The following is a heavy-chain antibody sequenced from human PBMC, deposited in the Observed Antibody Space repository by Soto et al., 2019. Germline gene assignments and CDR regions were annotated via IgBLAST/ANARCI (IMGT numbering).Heavy chain of an antibody. CDR2: INPNSGGT. Sequence: ASVKVSCKASGYTFTGYYMHWVRQAPGQGLEWMGWINPNSGGTNYAQKFQGWVTMTRDTSISTSYMELSRLRSDDTAVYYCASSPYCSGGSCPNDAYDIWGQGTMVTVSS. CDR3: ASSPYCSGGSCPNDAYDI. J-gene: IGHJ3*02. V-gene: IGHV1-2*04. D-gene: IGHD2-15*01. CDR1: GYTFTGYY.